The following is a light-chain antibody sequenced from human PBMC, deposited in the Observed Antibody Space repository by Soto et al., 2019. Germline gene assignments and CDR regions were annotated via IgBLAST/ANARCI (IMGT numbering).Light chain of an antibody. J-gene: IGKJ1*01. V-gene: IGKV3-15*01. CDR3: QEYNNWPPWT. Sequence: ILMTQSPATLSVSPGERATLSCRASQSVSNNLAWYQQKPGQAPSLLIYDASTRATGIPARFSGSGSWTEFTLTISGLQSEDFAVYYCQEYNNWPPWTFGQGTKVEIK. CDR2: DAS. CDR1: QSVSNN.